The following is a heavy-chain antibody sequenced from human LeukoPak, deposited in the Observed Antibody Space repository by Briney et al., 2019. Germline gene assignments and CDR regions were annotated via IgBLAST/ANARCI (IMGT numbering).Heavy chain of an antibody. V-gene: IGHV5-51*01. D-gene: IGHD2-2*01. CDR2: IYPGDSDT. CDR3: ATHTGRSVVVGGWYFDF. CDR1: GYIFDTYW. Sequence: GESLKIYSECSGYIFDTYWNGWGRQMPGKGLEWMGIIYPGDSDTRYSPPFQGQVTISADKSISTAYLQWSSRKASDTAMYYCATHTGRSVVVGGWYFDFWGRGTLVTVSS. J-gene: IGHJ2*01.